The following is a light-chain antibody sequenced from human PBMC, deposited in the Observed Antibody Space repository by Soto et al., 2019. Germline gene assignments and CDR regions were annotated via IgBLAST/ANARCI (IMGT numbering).Light chain of an antibody. V-gene: IGKV1-27*01. J-gene: IGKJ1*01. CDR1: QGISNY. CDR3: QKYNRAS. Sequence: DIQMTQSPSTLSASVGDRVTITCRASQGISNYLAWYQQKPGKVPKLLIYAASTLQSWVPSRFSGSGSGTDFTLTISSLQPEDVATYYCQKYNRASFGQGTKVEIK. CDR2: AAS.